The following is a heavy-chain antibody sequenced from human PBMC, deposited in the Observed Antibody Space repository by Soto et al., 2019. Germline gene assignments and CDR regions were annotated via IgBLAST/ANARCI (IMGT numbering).Heavy chain of an antibody. CDR3: ARPYYDSSGYWGAMDI. J-gene: IGHJ3*02. D-gene: IGHD3-22*01. CDR1: GGSITSSSHY. Sequence: SETLSLTCTVSGGSITSSSHYWAWIRQPPGKGLEWIGSIYYDGSTHYYPSLESRVTISADMSKNQFSLRLNSVTAADTAVYYCARPYYDSSGYWGAMDIWGQGTMVTVSS. CDR2: IYYDGST. V-gene: IGHV4-39*01.